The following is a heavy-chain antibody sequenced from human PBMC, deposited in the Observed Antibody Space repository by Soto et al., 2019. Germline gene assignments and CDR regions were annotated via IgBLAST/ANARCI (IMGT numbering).Heavy chain of an antibody. CDR2: ISYDGSNK. J-gene: IGHJ4*02. D-gene: IGHD3-22*01. V-gene: IGHV3-30-3*01. Sequence: QVQLVESGGGVVQPGRSLRLSCAASGFTFSSYAMHWVRQAPGKWLEWVAVISYDGSNKYYADSVKGRFTISRDNSTNTMYLQMNSLRAEDTAVYYCARGGRDSSGYYPNYWGQGTLVTVSS. CDR3: ARGGRDSSGYYPNY. CDR1: GFTFSSYA.